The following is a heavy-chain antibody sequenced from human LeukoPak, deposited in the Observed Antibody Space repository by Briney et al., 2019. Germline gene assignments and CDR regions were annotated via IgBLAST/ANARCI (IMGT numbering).Heavy chain of an antibody. CDR3: AKSNGYSLVDI. CDR1: GGSISTSNYY. CDR2: IFYSGST. D-gene: IGHD5-12*01. V-gene: IGHV4-39*07. Sequence: SETLSLTCTVSGGSISTSNYYWGWIRQPPGKGLEWIGNIFYSGSTYYSPSLKSRVTISLDTSRNQFSLKLNSVTAADTAVYYCAKSNGYSLVDIWGQGTMVTDSS. J-gene: IGHJ3*02.